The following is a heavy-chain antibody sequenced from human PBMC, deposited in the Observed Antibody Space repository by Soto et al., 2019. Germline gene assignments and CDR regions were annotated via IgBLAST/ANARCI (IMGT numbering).Heavy chain of an antibody. V-gene: IGHV3-74*01. CDR2: SDGSYT. Sequence: SDGSYTNYADSVKGRFTISRDNAKDTLDLQMNSLRAEDTAVYYCARAGSYRFDYWGLGTLVNVSS. J-gene: IGHJ4*02. D-gene: IGHD3-10*01. CDR3: ARAGSYRFDY.